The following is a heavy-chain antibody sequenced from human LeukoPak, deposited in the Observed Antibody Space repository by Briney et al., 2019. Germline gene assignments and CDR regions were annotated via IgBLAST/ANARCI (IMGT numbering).Heavy chain of an antibody. J-gene: IGHJ4*02. CDR3: AKDISVWVERIAAAGTYFDY. V-gene: IGHV3-30*02. D-gene: IGHD6-13*01. CDR1: GFTFSSYG. Sequence: GGSLRLSCAASGFTFSSYGMHWVRQAPGKGLEWVAFIRYDGSNKYYADSVKGRFTISRDNSKNTLYLQMNSLRAEDTAVYYCAKDISVWVERIAAAGTYFDYWGQGTLVTVSS. CDR2: IRYDGSNK.